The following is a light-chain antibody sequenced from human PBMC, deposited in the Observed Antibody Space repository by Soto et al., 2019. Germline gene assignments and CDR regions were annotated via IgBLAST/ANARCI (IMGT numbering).Light chain of an antibody. CDR1: QSISSW. Sequence: DIQMTLSASTLSAPEENRVTFTCRASQSISSWLAWYQQKPGKAPKLLIYDASSLESGVPSRFSGSGSGTEFTLTISSLQPDDFATYSCQQWPFGQGTKADI. CDR3: QQWP. CDR2: DAS. J-gene: IGKJ1*01. V-gene: IGKV1-5*01.